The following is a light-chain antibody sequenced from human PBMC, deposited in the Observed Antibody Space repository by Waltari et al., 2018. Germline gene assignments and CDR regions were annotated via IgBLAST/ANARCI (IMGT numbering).Light chain of an antibody. J-gene: IGKJ4*01. CDR3: QQYGSSPALT. CDR1: QSVRSSY. V-gene: IGKV3-20*01. CDR2: GAS. Sequence: EIVLTQSPGTLSLSPGERATLSCRASQSVRSSYLAWYQQKPGQAPRLLIYGASTRATGIPDRFSGSGSGTDFTLTISRLEPEDFAVYYCQQYGSSPALTFGGGTKVEIK.